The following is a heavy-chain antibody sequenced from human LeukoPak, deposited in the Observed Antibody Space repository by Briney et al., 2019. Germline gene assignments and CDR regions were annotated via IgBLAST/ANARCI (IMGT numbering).Heavy chain of an antibody. CDR2: GSDSST. Sequence: GSDSSTYYADSVKGRFTISRDNSKNTLYLQMNSLRAEDTAVCYCAKHSYGHSGGMDVWGQGTTVTVSS. CDR3: AKHSYGHSGGMDV. V-gene: IGHV3-23*01. J-gene: IGHJ6*02. D-gene: IGHD5-18*01.